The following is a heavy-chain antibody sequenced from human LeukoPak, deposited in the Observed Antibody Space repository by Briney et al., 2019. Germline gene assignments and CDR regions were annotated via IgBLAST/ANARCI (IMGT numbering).Heavy chain of an antibody. J-gene: IGHJ4*02. Sequence: KSGGSLRLSCAASGSTFSSYSMNWVRQAPGKGLEWVSSISSSSDHIAYADSVKGRSTISRDNAKNALYLQVNSLRAEDTAVYYCARGVVPAAFDYWGQGTLVTVSS. D-gene: IGHD2-2*01. CDR1: GSTFSSYS. CDR2: ISSSSDHI. V-gene: IGHV3-21*01. CDR3: ARGVVPAAFDY.